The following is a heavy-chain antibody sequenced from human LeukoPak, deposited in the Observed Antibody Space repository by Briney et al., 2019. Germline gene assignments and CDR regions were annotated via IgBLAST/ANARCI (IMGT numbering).Heavy chain of an antibody. D-gene: IGHD2/OR15-2a*01. J-gene: IGHJ4*02. CDR3: ARGTENSFDY. Sequence: PSKTLSLTCTVSGGSISSYYWNWIRQPPGKGLEWIGYIYHSGSTYCNPSLKSRVTISVDRSKNQFSLKLSSVTAADTAVYYCARGTENSFDYWGQGTLVTVSS. CDR2: IYHSGST. V-gene: IGHV4-59*12. CDR1: GGSISSYY.